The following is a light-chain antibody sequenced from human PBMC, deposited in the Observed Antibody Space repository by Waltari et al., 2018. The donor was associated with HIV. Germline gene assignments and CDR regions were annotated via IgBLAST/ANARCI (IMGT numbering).Light chain of an antibody. CDR1: ALPKQY. V-gene: IGLV3-25*03. CDR3: QSADSNASLWV. J-gene: IGLJ3*02. Sequence: SYELTQPPSVSVSPGQTARITCSGDALPKQYAYWYQQRPGQATVLVIYKDTGRPSGIPERFSGSSSGTTATLTIIGVQAQYEADYHCQSADSNASLWVFGGGTKLTVL. CDR2: KDT.